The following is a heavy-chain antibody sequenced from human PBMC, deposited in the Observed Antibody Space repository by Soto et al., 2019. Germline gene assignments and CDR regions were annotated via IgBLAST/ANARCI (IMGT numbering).Heavy chain of an antibody. CDR3: AKEADLYDILTGALDY. J-gene: IGHJ4*02. D-gene: IGHD3-9*01. Sequence: GGSLRLSCAASGFTFSSYGMHWVRQAPGKGLEWVAVISYDGSNKYYADSVKGRFTISRDNSKNTLYLQMNSLRAEDTAVYYCAKEADLYDILTGALDYWGQGTLVTVSS. CDR2: ISYDGSNK. CDR1: GFTFSSYG. V-gene: IGHV3-30*18.